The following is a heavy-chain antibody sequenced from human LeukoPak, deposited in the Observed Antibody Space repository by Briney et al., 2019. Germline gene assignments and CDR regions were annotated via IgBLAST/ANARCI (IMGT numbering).Heavy chain of an antibody. CDR1: GGSISSYY. CDR3: ARGVGSGSYTTLRYYYGMDV. J-gene: IGHJ6*02. CDR2: IYTSGST. V-gene: IGHV4-4*07. D-gene: IGHD3-10*01. Sequence: SETLSLTCTVSGGSISSYYWSWIRQPAGKGLEWIGRIYTSGSTNYNPSLKSRVTISVDKSKNQFSLKLSSVTAADTAVYYCARGVGSGSYTTLRYYYGMDVWGQGTTVTVSS.